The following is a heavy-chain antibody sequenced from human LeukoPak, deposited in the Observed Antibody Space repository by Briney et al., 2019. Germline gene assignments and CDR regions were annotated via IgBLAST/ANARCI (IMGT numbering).Heavy chain of an antibody. CDR2: INTNSGGT. CDR1: GYTFTDYF. V-gene: IGHV1-2*02. J-gene: IGHJ3*02. CDR3: ARGPSSGAFDI. D-gene: IGHD6-6*01. Sequence: ASVKVSCKVSGYTFTDYFMHWLRQAPGQGPEWMGWINTNSGGTKSAHKFLGRVTMTRDTSISTAYMELSRLISDDAAVYYCARGPSSGAFDIWGQGTMVTASS.